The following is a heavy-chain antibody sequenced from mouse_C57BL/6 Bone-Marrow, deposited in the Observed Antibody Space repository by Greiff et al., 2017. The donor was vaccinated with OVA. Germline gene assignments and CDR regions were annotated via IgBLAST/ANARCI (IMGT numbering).Heavy chain of an antibody. V-gene: IGHV5-9*01. CDR2: ISGGGGNT. Sequence: EVQVVESGGGLVKPGGSLKLSCAASGFTFSSYTMSWVRQTPEKRLEWVATISGGGGNTYYPDSVKGRFTISRDNAKNTLYLQMSSLRSEDTALYYCARHKTTVVVSYYAMDYWGQGTSVTVSS. D-gene: IGHD1-1*01. J-gene: IGHJ4*01. CDR3: ARHKTTVVVSYYAMDY. CDR1: GFTFSSYT.